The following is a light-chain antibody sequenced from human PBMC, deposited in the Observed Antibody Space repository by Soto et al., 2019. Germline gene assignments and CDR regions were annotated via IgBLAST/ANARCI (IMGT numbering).Light chain of an antibody. CDR1: KLEDKY. CDR2: QDS. J-gene: IGLJ1*01. CDR3: QAWDSGGV. V-gene: IGLV3-1*01. Sequence: SYELTQPPSVSVSPGQTASITCSGDKLEDKYACWYQQKPGQSPVLVIYQDSKRPSGIPERFSGSNSGNTATLTISGTQAMDEADYYCQAWDSGGVFGTGTKLTVL.